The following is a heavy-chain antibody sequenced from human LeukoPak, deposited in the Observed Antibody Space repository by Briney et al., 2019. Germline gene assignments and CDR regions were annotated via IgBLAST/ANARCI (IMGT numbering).Heavy chain of an antibody. CDR2: INGDGGDT. V-gene: IGHV3-74*01. CDR3: ARGWVPSDITLK. J-gene: IGHJ3*01. D-gene: IGHD3-22*01. CDR1: GFTFSTYW. Sequence: GGALRLSCAASGFTFSTYWMHWVRQAPGKGRVWVARINGDGGDTNYADSVKGRFTISRDNARNTVYLQVNCLRAEDTAVYYCARGWVPSDITLKWGQGTMVTVSS.